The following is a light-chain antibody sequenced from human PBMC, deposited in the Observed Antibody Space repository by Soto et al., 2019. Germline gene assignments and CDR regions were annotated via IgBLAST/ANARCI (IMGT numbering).Light chain of an antibody. CDR3: AAWDDSLDAVV. CDR1: SSNIGSNT. Sequence: QAVVTQPPSASGTPGQRVTISCSGSSSNIGSNTVNWYQQLPGTAPKLLIYSNNQRPSGVPDRFSGSKSGTAASLAISGLQSEEEADYYCAAWDDSLDAVVFGGGTKVTVL. CDR2: SNN. J-gene: IGLJ2*01. V-gene: IGLV1-44*01.